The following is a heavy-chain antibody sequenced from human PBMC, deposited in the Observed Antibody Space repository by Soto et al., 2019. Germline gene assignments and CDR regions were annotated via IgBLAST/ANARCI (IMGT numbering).Heavy chain of an antibody. CDR1: GGTISSFG. D-gene: IGHD3-3*01. V-gene: IGHV1-69*01. CDR3: ARSFTKSRRGWVAFYY. Sequence: QVQLVQSGAEVKKPGSSVKVSCTTSGGTISSFGMNWVRQAPGQGLEWMGGIVPIDGSTKYAEKLQGRVTITADASTSTVYMDLSSLRSEDTAVYYCARSFTKSRRGWVAFYYWCQGQLLTVSP. J-gene: IGHJ4*02. CDR2: IVPIDGST.